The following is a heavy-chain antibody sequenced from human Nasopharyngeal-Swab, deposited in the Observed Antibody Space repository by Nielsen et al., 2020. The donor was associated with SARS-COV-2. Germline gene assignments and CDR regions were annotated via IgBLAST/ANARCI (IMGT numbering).Heavy chain of an antibody. J-gene: IGHJ4*02. V-gene: IGHV3-23*01. CDR2: ISGSGGST. D-gene: IGHD2-21*02. Sequence: GGSLRLSCAASGFTFSSYGMHWVRQAPGKGLEWVSAISGSGGSTYYADSVKGRFTISRDNSKNTLYLQMNSLRAEDTAVYYCAKDLAYCGGDCYSGFDYWGQGTLVTVS. CDR3: AKDLAYCGGDCYSGFDY. CDR1: GFTFSSYG.